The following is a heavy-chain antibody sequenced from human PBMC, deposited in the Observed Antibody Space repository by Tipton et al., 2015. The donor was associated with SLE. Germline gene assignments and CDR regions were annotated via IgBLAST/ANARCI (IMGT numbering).Heavy chain of an antibody. CDR1: DDSVSSAYY. CDR2: IYRTGTT. J-gene: IGHJ4*02. CDR3: ARSGSRNAVLGY. V-gene: IGHV4-38-2*02. D-gene: IGHD3-10*01. Sequence: TLSLTCIVSDDSVSSAYYWAWIRQPPGKGLQWIACIYRTGTTYVNPSLKSRVTISVDTSKNQFSLRMSSVTAADTGVYYCARSGSRNAVLGYWGQGILVTVSS.